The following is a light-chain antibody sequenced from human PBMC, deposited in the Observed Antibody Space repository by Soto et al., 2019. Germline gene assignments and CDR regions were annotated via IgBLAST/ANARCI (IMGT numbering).Light chain of an antibody. Sequence: EIVMTQSPASLSASPGKRATLSCRASQSLSSNLAWYQQKPGQAPRLLIYDASTRATGIPARFSGSGSGTEFTLTISSLQSEDFAFYYCQQYNNWPRTFGQGTRLEIK. CDR1: QSLSSN. J-gene: IGKJ5*01. V-gene: IGKV3-15*01. CDR3: QQYNNWPRT. CDR2: DAS.